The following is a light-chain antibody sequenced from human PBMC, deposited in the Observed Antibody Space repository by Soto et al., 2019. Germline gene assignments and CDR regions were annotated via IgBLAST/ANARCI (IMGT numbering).Light chain of an antibody. CDR3: QQYGNAPLT. CDR2: DAS. V-gene: IGKV3-20*01. CDR1: QSVSSDS. Sequence: EIVLTQSPGTLSLSPGERAILSCRASQSVSSDSLAWYRQKPGQAPRLLVYDASSRATGIPDRFSGSGSGTDFTLTISRLEPEDFAVYYCQQYGNAPLTFGQGTKVEIK. J-gene: IGKJ1*01.